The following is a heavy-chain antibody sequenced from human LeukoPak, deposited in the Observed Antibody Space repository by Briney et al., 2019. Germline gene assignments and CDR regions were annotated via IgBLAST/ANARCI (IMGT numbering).Heavy chain of an antibody. V-gene: IGHV3-74*01. D-gene: IGHD3-22*01. CDR3: ARGGYYYDSSGYYYGSRFVGY. CDR2: INSDGSST. Sequence: GGSLRLSCAASGFTFSSYWMHWVRQAPGKGLAWVSRINSDGSSTSYADSVKGRFTISRDNAKNTLYLQMNSLRAEDTAVYYCARGGYYYDSSGYYYGSRFVGYWGQGTLVTVSS. J-gene: IGHJ4*02. CDR1: GFTFSSYW.